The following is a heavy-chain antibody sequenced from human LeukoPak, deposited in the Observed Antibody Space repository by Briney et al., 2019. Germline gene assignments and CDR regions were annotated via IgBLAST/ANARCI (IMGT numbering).Heavy chain of an antibody. CDR2: INPNSGDT. J-gene: IGHJ4*02. V-gene: IGHV1-2*02. Sequence: ASVKVSCKASGYTFTDYYMHWVRQAPGQGFEWMGWINPNSGDTNYAQKFQGRVTMTRDTSISTAHMELSRLRSDDAAVYYCARANFLYCSSTTCLFDYWGQGTLVIVSS. CDR1: GYTFTDYY. D-gene: IGHD2-2*01. CDR3: ARANFLYCSSTTCLFDY.